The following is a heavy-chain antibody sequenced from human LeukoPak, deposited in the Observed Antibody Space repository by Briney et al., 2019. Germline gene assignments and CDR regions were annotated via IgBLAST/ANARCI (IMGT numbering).Heavy chain of an antibody. V-gene: IGHV1-69*06. CDR1: GGTFNSYA. Sequence: GASVKVSCKASGGTFNSYAISWVRQAPGQGLEWMGGIIPIFGTANYAQKFQGRVTITADKSTSTAYMELSSLRSEDTAVYYCARDSDCSGGSCSLGDFDYWGQGTLVTVSS. J-gene: IGHJ4*02. D-gene: IGHD2-15*01. CDR2: IIPIFGTA. CDR3: ARDSDCSGGSCSLGDFDY.